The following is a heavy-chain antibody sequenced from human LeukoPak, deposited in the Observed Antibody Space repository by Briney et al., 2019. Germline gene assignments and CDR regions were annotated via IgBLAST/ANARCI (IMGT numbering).Heavy chain of an antibody. J-gene: IGHJ4*02. V-gene: IGHV3-53*01. CDR2: IYSDNT. CDR1: GFTVSSNS. CDR3: ARGLSGYASSLGY. D-gene: IGHD6-6*01. Sequence: GGSLRLSCTVSGFTVSSNSMSWVRQAPGKGLEWVSFIYSDNTHYSDSVKGRFTISRDNSKNTLYLQMNSLRAEDTAVYYCARGLSGYASSLGYWGQGTLVTVSA.